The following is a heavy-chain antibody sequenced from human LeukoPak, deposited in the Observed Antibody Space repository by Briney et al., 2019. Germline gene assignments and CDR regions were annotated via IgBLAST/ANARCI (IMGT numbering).Heavy chain of an antibody. J-gene: IGHJ4*02. Sequence: ASVKVSCKASGYTFTSYGISWVRQAPGQGLELMGWISAYNGNSYYAQKLQGRVTMTTDTSTSTAYMELRSLRSDGTAVYYCAREAQQLVTIYFDYWGQGTLVTVSS. CDR3: AREAQQLVTIYFDY. CDR2: ISAYNGNS. D-gene: IGHD6-13*01. V-gene: IGHV1-18*01. CDR1: GYTFTSYG.